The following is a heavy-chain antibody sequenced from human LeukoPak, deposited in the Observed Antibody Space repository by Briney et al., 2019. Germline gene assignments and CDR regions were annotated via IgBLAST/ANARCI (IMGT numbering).Heavy chain of an antibody. D-gene: IGHD4-17*01. Sequence: GGPLRLSCTASGFTFSDHYMSWFRLSPGKGLEWLSYITSSGSITDYADSGKGRFTISRDNAKNTMFLQMNSLRPEDTAVYYCARDPDYGDPEWGQGTVVTVSS. CDR1: GFTFSDHY. J-gene: IGHJ4*02. CDR2: ITSSGSIT. V-gene: IGHV3-11*01. CDR3: ARDPDYGDPE.